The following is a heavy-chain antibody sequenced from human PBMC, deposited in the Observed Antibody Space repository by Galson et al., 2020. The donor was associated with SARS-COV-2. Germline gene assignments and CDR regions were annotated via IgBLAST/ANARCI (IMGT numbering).Heavy chain of an antibody. Sequence: ETSETLSLTCTVSGGSISSYYWSWIRQPPGKGLEWIGYIYYSGSTNYNPSLKRRVTISVDTSKNQFSLKLSSVTAADTAVYYCARDLALYSSGWNGWFDPWGQGTLVTVSS. CDR2: IYYSGST. CDR3: ARDLALYSSGWNGWFDP. CDR1: GGSISSYY. V-gene: IGHV4-59*01. J-gene: IGHJ5*02. D-gene: IGHD6-19*01.